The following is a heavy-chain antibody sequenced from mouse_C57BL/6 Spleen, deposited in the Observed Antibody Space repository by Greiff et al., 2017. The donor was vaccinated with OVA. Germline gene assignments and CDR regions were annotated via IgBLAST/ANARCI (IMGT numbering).Heavy chain of an antibody. V-gene: IGHV1-85*01. D-gene: IGHD2-12*01. J-gene: IGHJ4*01. CDR1: GYTFTSYD. Sequence: VQLQQSGPELVKPGASVKLSCKASGYTFTSYDITWVKQRPGQGLEWIGWIYPGGGSTKYTEKFKGKATLTVDTTSSTAYMELHSLTTGDSAVYVCARSGAYDAYYYAMDYWGQGTSVTVSS. CDR3: ARSGAYDAYYYAMDY. CDR2: IYPGGGST.